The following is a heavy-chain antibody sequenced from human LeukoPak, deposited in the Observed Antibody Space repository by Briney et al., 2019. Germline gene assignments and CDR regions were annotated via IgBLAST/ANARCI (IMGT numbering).Heavy chain of an antibody. J-gene: IGHJ4*02. Sequence: GGSLRLSCTASGFTFGDYAMSWVRQAPGKGLEWVGRIKSKTDGGTTDYAAPVKGRFTISRDDSKNTLYLQMNSLKTEDTAVYYCTTVGYGDSNYWGQGTLVTVSS. CDR2: IKSKTDGGTT. CDR1: GFTFGDYA. D-gene: IGHD4-17*01. V-gene: IGHV3-15*01. CDR3: TTVGYGDSNY.